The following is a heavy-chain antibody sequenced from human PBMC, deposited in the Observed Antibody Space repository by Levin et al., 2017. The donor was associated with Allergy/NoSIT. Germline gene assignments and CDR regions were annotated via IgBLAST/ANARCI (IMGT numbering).Heavy chain of an antibody. CDR3: ARDGYCSSTSCEYYYVMDV. J-gene: IGHJ6*02. CDR2: MNSDGSST. V-gene: IGHV3-74*03. Sequence: GGSLRLSCAASGFTFSSYWMHWVRQAPGKGLVWVSRMNSDGSSTTYADSVKGRFTISRDNAKNTLYLQMNSLRAEDTAVYYCARDGYCSSTSCEYYYVMDVWGQGTTVTVSS. CDR1: GFTFSSYW. D-gene: IGHD2-2*03.